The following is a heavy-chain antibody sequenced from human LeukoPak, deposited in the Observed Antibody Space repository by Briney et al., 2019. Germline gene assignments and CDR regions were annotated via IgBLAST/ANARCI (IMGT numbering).Heavy chain of an antibody. CDR2: IYYSGST. CDR3: ARAITMVRGANLNWFDP. Sequence: PSETLSLTCAVYGGSFSGYYWSWIRQPPGKGLEWIGYIYYSGSTNYNPSLKSRVTISVDTSKNQFSLKLSSVTAADTAVYYCARAITMVRGANLNWFDPWGQGTLVTVSS. J-gene: IGHJ5*02. CDR1: GGSFSGYY. V-gene: IGHV4-59*08. D-gene: IGHD3-10*01.